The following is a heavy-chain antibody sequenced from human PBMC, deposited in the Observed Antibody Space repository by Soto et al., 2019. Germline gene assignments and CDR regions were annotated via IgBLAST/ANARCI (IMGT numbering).Heavy chain of an antibody. CDR3: ARVDSSGWYPPRYYFDY. V-gene: IGHV3-30-3*01. CDR1: GFTFRSYA. Sequence: SLRLSCAASGFTFRSYAMHWVRQAPGKGLEWVAVISYDGSNKYYADSVKGRFTISRDNSKNTLYLQMNSLRAEDTAVYYCARVDSSGWYPPRYYFDYWGQGTLVTVSS. J-gene: IGHJ4*02. CDR2: ISYDGSNK. D-gene: IGHD6-19*01.